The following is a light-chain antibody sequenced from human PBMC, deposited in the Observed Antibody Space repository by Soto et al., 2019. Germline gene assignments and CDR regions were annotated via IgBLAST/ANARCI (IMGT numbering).Light chain of an antibody. Sequence: EIVLTQSPATLSLSPWERSTLSCRSSQTVGKYFAWYQHKPGQAPTVLIYDASNRATGIPARFSGSGSGTDFTLTISSLEPEDFAAYYCQQRSNWPLTFGGGTKVDI. J-gene: IGKJ4*01. CDR3: QQRSNWPLT. CDR2: DAS. CDR1: QTVGKY. V-gene: IGKV3-11*01.